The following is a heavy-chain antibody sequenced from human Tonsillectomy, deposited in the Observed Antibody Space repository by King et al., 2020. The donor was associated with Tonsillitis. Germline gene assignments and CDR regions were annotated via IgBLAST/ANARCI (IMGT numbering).Heavy chain of an antibody. J-gene: IGHJ3*02. CDR1: GGSISNYY. CDR2: IYTSGST. Sequence: QLQESGPGLVKPSETLSLTCTVSGGSISNYYWSWIRQPAGKGLEWIGRIYTSGSTNYNPSLESRVTMSVDTSKNQFSLKLSSVTAADTAIYYCARDVSVTAIPKAFDIWGQGTMVTVSS. V-gene: IGHV4-4*07. D-gene: IGHD2-21*02. CDR3: ARDVSVTAIPKAFDI.